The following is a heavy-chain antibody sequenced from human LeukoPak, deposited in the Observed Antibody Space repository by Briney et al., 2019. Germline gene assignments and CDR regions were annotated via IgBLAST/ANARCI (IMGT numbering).Heavy chain of an antibody. Sequence: GASVKVSCKASGGTFSSYAISWVRQAPGRGLEWMGGIIPIFGTANYAQKFQGRVTITADESTSTAYMELSSLRSEDTAVYYCARYTGGIVVVPAGPFDPWGQGTLVTVSS. V-gene: IGHV1-69*13. CDR3: ARYTGGIVVVPAGPFDP. CDR2: IIPIFGTA. CDR1: GGTFSSYA. D-gene: IGHD2-2*01. J-gene: IGHJ5*02.